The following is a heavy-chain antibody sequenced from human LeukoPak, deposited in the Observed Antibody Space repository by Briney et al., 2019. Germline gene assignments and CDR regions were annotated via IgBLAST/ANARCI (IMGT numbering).Heavy chain of an antibody. Sequence: ASVKVSCKVSGYTLTELSMHWVRQAPGQGLEWMGWMNPNNGNTGYAQKFQGRVTITRNTSISTAYMELSSLRSEDTAVYYCARGLPSLNYYMDVWGKGTTVTVSS. CDR2: MNPNNGNT. J-gene: IGHJ6*03. CDR1: GYTLTELS. V-gene: IGHV1-8*03. CDR3: ARGLPSLNYYMDV.